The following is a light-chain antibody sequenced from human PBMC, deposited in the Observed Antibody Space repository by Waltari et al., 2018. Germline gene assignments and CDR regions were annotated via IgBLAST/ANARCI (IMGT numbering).Light chain of an antibody. J-gene: IGKJ1*01. V-gene: IGKV3-20*01. CDR1: QGVGKY. CDR2: HAS. CDR3: QKYDFLPAT. Sequence: EIVLTQSPGTLSFAPGASATLSCRASQGVGKYLAWYQQRPGQAPRLLLYHASIRATGIPDRFSGSGYGTDFSLTISRLEPEDFAVYYCQKYDFLPATFGQGTTVEIK.